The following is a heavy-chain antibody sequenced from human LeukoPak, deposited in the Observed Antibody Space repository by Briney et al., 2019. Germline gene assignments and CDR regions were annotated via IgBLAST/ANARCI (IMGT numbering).Heavy chain of an antibody. CDR3: ARGGSRIVVVVAARKPHYFDY. CDR2: ISHSGST. Sequence: SQTLSLTCTVSGGSISRADYYWSWIRQPPGKGLEWIGEISHSGSTNYNPSLKSRVTISVDTSKNQFSLKLSSVTAADTAVYYCARGGSRIVVVVAARKPHYFDYWGQGTLVTVSS. J-gene: IGHJ4*02. D-gene: IGHD2-15*01. V-gene: IGHV4-34*01. CDR1: GGSISRADYY.